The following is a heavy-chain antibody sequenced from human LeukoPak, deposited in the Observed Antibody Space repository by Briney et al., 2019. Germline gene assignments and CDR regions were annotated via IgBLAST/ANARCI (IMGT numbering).Heavy chain of an antibody. V-gene: IGHV4-61*02. D-gene: IGHD3-3*01. CDR3: ARTYYDFWSGQRFFYYYMDV. Sequence: SETLSLTCTFCGGSISSGSYYWSWIRQPAGKGLEWIGRIYTSGSTNYNPSLKSRVTISVDTSKNQFSLKLSSVTAADTAVYYCARTYYDFWSGQRFFYYYMDVWGKGTTVTVSS. CDR1: GGSISSGSYY. J-gene: IGHJ6*03. CDR2: IYTSGST.